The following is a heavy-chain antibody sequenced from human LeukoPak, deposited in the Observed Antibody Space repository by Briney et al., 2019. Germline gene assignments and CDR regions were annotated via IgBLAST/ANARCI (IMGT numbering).Heavy chain of an antibody. Sequence: SETLSLTCTVSGGSISSSSYYWGWTRQPPGKGLEWIGSIYYSGSTYYNPSLKSRVTISVDTSKNQFSLKLSSVTAADTAVYYCASDPNYYDSSGFDYWGQGTLVTVSS. J-gene: IGHJ4*02. CDR3: ASDPNYYDSSGFDY. CDR1: GGSISSSSYY. CDR2: IYYSGST. D-gene: IGHD3-22*01. V-gene: IGHV4-39*01.